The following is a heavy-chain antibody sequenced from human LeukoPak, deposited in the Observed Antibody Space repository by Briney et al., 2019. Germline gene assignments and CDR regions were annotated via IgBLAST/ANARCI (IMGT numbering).Heavy chain of an antibody. D-gene: IGHD6-19*01. V-gene: IGHV1-46*01. J-gene: IGHJ4*02. Sequence: ASVKVSCKASGYTFTNYYMHWVRQAPGQGLEWMGIINPSGGTTNPAQKFQGRVTMTRATSTSTVHMELSSLRSEDTAVYYCAREESRSGVDNWGQGTLVTVSS. CDR3: AREESRSGVDN. CDR2: INPSGGTT. CDR1: GYTFTNYY.